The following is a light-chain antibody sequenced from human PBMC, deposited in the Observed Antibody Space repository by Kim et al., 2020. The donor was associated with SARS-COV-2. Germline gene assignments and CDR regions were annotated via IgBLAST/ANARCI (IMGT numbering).Light chain of an antibody. CDR1: SSNIGNNA. CDR2: YDD. Sequence: RQRVTISCSGSSSNIGNNAVSWYQHLPGKAPRLVVYYDDLRPSGVSDRFSGSKSGTSASLAISGLQSEDEGDYYCAAWDDSLNAVIFGGGTQLTVL. CDR3: AAWDDSLNAVI. J-gene: IGLJ2*01. V-gene: IGLV1-36*01.